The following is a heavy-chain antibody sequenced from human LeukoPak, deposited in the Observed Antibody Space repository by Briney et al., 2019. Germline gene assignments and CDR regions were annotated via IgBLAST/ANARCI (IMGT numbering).Heavy chain of an antibody. V-gene: IGHV3-21*01. D-gene: IGHD3-3*01. CDR1: GFTFSSYS. Sequence: GGSLRLSCAASGFTFSSYSMNWVRQAPGEGLEWVSSISSSSSYIYYADSVKGRFTISRDNAKNSLYLQMNSLRAEDTAVYYCARDRRYDFWSGTLGKFRYWGQGTLVTVSS. CDR3: ARDRRYDFWSGTLGKFRY. CDR2: ISSSSSYI. J-gene: IGHJ4*02.